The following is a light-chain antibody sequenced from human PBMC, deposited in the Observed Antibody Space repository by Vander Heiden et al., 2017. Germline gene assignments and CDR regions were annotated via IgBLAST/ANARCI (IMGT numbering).Light chain of an antibody. Sequence: DIQLTQSPSSLPASVGDRDTITRRASQSISSYLNRYPQVPGKAPKLLIYAESNLQSRVPSRFSGSGSGTDFTLTISSLQPEDFATYYFRQSYSTRWTFGEGTKVEIK. CDR3: RQSYSTRWT. J-gene: IGKJ1*01. CDR2: AES. V-gene: IGKV1-39*01. CDR1: QSISSY.